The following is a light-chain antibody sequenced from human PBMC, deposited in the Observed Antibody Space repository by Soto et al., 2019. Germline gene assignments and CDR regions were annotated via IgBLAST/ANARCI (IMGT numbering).Light chain of an antibody. CDR2: GAS. CDR3: QQYGDSSLT. V-gene: IGKV3-15*01. CDR1: QSVSSN. J-gene: IGKJ4*01. Sequence: EIGMTQSPSTLSVSPGERATLSCRASQSVSSNLAWYQQKPGQAPRLLIYGASARATGIPARFSGSGSGTDFTLTISRLEPEDFAVYYCQQYGDSSLTFGGGTKVDI.